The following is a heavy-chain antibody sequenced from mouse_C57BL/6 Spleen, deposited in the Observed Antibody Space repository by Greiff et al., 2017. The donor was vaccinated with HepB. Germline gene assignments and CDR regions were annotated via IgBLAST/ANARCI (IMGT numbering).Heavy chain of an antibody. J-gene: IGHJ1*03. CDR2: ISSGGDYI. CDR3: TRDSNSLWYFDV. Sequence: EVMLVESGGGLVKPGGSLKLSCAASGFTFSSYAMSWVRQTPEKRLEWVAYISSGGDYIYYADTVKGRFTISRDNARNTLYLQMSSLKSEDTAMYYCTRDSNSLWYFDVWGTGTTVTVSS. D-gene: IGHD2-5*01. CDR1: GFTFSSYA. V-gene: IGHV5-9-1*02.